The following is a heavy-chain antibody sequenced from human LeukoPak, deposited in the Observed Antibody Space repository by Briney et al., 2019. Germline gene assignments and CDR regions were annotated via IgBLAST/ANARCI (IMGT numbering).Heavy chain of an antibody. Sequence: SETLSLTCTVSGGSLSSYYWSWIRQPAGKGLEWIGRIYTSGSTNYNPSLNSRVTMSVDTSKNQFSLKLSSVTAADTAVYYCASDTLSEIYDLGAFDIWGQGTMVTVSS. D-gene: IGHD3-22*01. CDR1: GGSLSSYY. CDR2: IYTSGST. V-gene: IGHV4-4*07. J-gene: IGHJ3*02. CDR3: ASDTLSEIYDLGAFDI.